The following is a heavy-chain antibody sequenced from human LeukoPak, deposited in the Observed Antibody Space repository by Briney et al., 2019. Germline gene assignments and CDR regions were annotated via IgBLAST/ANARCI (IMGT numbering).Heavy chain of an antibody. J-gene: IGHJ5*02. V-gene: IGHV3-66*01. Sequence: GGSLRLSCAASGFIFSSYTMSWVRQAPGKGLEWVPSIYRDGSTYYADSVKGRFTISRDNSKNTLNLQMNNLRVEDTAVYYCARVMTAITNWFDPWGQGTLVTVSS. CDR3: ARVMTAITNWFDP. CDR1: GFIFSSYT. D-gene: IGHD2-21*02. CDR2: IYRDGST.